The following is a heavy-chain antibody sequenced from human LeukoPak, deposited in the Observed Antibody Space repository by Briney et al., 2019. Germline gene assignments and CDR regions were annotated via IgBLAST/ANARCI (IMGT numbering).Heavy chain of an antibody. J-gene: IGHJ6*04. D-gene: IGHD3-10*01. CDR3: ARVINYYGSGSYTPPLDV. Sequence: PGGSLRLSCAASGFTFSSYSMNWVRQAPGKGLEYVSAISGNGGSTYYANSVKGRFTISRDNSKNTLYLQMGSLRAEDMAVYYCARVINYYGSGSYTPPLDVWGKGTTVTISS. CDR2: ISGNGGST. V-gene: IGHV3-64*01. CDR1: GFTFSSYS.